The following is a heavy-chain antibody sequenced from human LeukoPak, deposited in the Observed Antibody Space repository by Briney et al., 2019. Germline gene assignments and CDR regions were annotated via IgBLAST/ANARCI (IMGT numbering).Heavy chain of an antibody. CDR1: GFTFSRYS. Sequence: GGSLRLSCAASGFTFSRYSMHWVRQAPGKGLVWVSHVNSDGSGTDYADSVKGRFTISRDNAKNTLYLQMNSLRAEDTAVYYCAKGPAWGGYCSGGSCYTYYFDYWGQGTLVTVSS. J-gene: IGHJ4*02. D-gene: IGHD2-15*01. CDR3: AKGPAWGGYCSGGSCYTYYFDY. V-gene: IGHV3-74*01. CDR2: VNSDGSGT.